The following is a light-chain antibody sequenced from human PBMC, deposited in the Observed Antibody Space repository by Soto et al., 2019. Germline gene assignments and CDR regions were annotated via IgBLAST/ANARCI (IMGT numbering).Light chain of an antibody. Sequence: DIQMTQSPSTLPASLGDRVTITCRASQSISSWLAWYQQKPGKAPKLLIYKASSLESGVPSRFSGSGSGTEFTLTISSLQPDDFATYYCQQYNSYSTFGQGTKVDI. CDR3: QQYNSYST. V-gene: IGKV1-5*03. CDR2: KAS. J-gene: IGKJ1*01. CDR1: QSISSW.